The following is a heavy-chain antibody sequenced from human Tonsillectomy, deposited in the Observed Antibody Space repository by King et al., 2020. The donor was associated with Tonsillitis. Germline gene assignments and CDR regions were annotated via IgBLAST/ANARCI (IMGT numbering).Heavy chain of an antibody. D-gene: IGHD6-19*01. CDR3: ARTGAVAGTGAFDI. CDR1: GGTFSSYA. J-gene: IGHJ3*02. CDR2: IIPILGIA. V-gene: IGHV1-69*04. Sequence: VQLVQSGAEVKKPGSSVKVSCKASGGTFSSYAISWVRQAPGQGLEWMGRIIPILGIANYAQKFQGRVTITADKSTGTAYMELSSLRSEDTAVYYCARTGAVAGTGAFDIWGQGTMVTVSS.